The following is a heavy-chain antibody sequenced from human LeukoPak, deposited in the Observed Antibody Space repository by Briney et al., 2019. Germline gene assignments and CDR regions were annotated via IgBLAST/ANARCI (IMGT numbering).Heavy chain of an antibody. J-gene: IGHJ5*02. CDR1: GGSVSSGSYY. Sequence: SETLSLTCTVSGGSVSSGSYYWSWIRQPPGKGLEWIGYVYYTGSTNYNPSLKSRDTISVDTSKNQFSLKLTSVTAADTAVYYCARSGVGVAGTDRWGQGTLVTVSS. CDR2: VYYTGST. D-gene: IGHD6-19*01. CDR3: ARSGVGVAGTDR. V-gene: IGHV4-61*01.